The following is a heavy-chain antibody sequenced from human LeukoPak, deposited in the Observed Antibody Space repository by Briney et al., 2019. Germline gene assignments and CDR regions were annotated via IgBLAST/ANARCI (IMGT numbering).Heavy chain of an antibody. J-gene: IGHJ4*02. D-gene: IGHD3-16*01. Sequence: GESLKISCKGSGYSFTSYWIGWVRQMPGKGLEWMGIIYPGDSDTRYSPSFQGQVTISADKSISTAYLQWSSLKASDTAMYYCARPGQLGEYTPYYFDFWGQGTLVTVSS. CDR3: ARPGQLGEYTPYYFDF. CDR1: GYSFTSYW. V-gene: IGHV5-51*01. CDR2: IYPGDSDT.